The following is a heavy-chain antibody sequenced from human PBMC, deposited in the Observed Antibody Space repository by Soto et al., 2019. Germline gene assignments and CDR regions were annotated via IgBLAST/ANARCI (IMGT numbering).Heavy chain of an antibody. CDR3: AKGGFYCDNSGYCPFDS. D-gene: IGHD3-22*01. Sequence: GGSLRLSCASSGFTFSDYYMSLIRQAPGKGLEWVSYISSSSSYTNYADSVKGRFTISRDNAKNTLYLQMNSLRVEDTAVYYCAKGGFYCDNSGYCPFDSWGQGTLVTVSS. CDR1: GFTFSDYY. CDR2: ISSSSSYT. V-gene: IGHV3-11*05. J-gene: IGHJ4*02.